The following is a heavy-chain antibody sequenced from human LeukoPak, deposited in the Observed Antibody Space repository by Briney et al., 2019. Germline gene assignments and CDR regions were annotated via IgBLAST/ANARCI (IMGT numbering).Heavy chain of an antibody. CDR3: ARASGISRGGNPVHPGY. J-gene: IGHJ4*02. Sequence: ASVKVSCKASGYTFTSYYMHWVRQAPGQGLEWMGIINPSSGSTSYAQKSQGRVTMTRDTSTSTVYMELSSLRSEDTAVYYCARASGISRGGNPVHPGYWGQGTLVTVSS. D-gene: IGHD4-23*01. CDR1: GYTFTSYY. V-gene: IGHV1-46*01. CDR2: INPSSGST.